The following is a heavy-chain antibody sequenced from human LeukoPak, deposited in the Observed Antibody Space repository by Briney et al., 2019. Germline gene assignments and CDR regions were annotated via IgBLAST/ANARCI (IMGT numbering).Heavy chain of an antibody. CDR3: VKYFVYTAMVSHYYYGVDV. Sequence: TGGSLRLSCAASGFTFSNYGMHWVRQAPGKGLEWVAVISYDGSNKYYADSVKGRFTVSRDNSKSTLYLQMNSLRAEDTAVYYCVKYFVYTAMVSHYYYGVDVWGQGTTVTVSS. CDR1: GFTFSNYG. J-gene: IGHJ6*02. V-gene: IGHV3-30*18. CDR2: ISYDGSNK. D-gene: IGHD5-18*01.